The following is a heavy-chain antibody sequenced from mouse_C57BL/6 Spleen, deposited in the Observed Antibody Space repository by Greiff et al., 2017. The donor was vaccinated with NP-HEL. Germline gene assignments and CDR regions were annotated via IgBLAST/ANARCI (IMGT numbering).Heavy chain of an antibody. Sequence: EVQLQQSGPGLVKPSQSLSLTCSVTGYSITSGYYWNWIRQFPGNKLEWMGYISYDGSNNYNPSLKNRISITRDTSKNQFFLKLNSVTTEDTATYYCARGEAFIDYWGQGTSVTVSS. CDR2: ISYDGSN. D-gene: IGHD2-13*01. CDR1: GYSITSGYY. J-gene: IGHJ4*01. CDR3: ARGEAFIDY. V-gene: IGHV3-6*01.